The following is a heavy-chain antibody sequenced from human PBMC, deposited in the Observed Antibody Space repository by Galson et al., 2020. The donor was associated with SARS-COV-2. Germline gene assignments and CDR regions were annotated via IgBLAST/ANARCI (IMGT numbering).Heavy chain of an antibody. J-gene: IGHJ4*02. V-gene: IGHV3-49*04. CDR2: IRSKAYGETI. CDR1: GFTFADFG. Sequence: PGGSLRLSCTASGFTFADFGMNWVRQAPGKGLEWVASIRSKAYGETIEYAASVKGRFSVSRDDSKSIAYLHMNSLKTEDTGVYYCTRAHSYDVLTGYFVYYFDHWGQGALVTVSS. D-gene: IGHD3-9*01. CDR3: TRAHSYDVLTGYFVYYFDH.